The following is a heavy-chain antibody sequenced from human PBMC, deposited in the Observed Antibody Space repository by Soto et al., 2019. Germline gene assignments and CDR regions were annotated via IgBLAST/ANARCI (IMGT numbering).Heavy chain of an antibody. CDR3: ARDLSSGWNSEYFDL. J-gene: IGHJ2*01. CDR1: GFTLRSYW. V-gene: IGHV3-7*01. Sequence: EVQLVESGGGLVQPGGSLRLSCAASGFTLRSYWMSWVRQAPGKGLEWVANIKQDGSEKYYVDSVKGRFTISRDNAENSLYLQMNSLRAEDTAVYYCARDLSSGWNSEYFDLWGRGTLVTVSS. D-gene: IGHD6-19*01. CDR2: IKQDGSEK.